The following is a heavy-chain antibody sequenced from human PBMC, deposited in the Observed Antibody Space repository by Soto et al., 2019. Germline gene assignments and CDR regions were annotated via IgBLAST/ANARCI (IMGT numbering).Heavy chain of an antibody. Sequence: EVQLLESGGGLVQPGGSLRLSCAASGFTFSSYAMSWVRQDPGKGLEWVSDISGSGGSTYYADSVKGRFTISRDNSKNTLYLQMNSLRVEDTAVYYCAKDARAVAGTLDYWGQGTLVTVSS. J-gene: IGHJ4*02. V-gene: IGHV3-23*01. CDR2: ISGSGGST. CDR3: AKDARAVAGTLDY. CDR1: GFTFSSYA. D-gene: IGHD6-19*01.